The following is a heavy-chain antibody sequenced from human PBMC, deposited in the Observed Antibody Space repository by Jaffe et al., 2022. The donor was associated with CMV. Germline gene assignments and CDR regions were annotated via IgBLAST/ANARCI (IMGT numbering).Heavy chain of an antibody. D-gene: IGHD2-15*01. J-gene: IGHJ5*02. V-gene: IGHV1-2*04. Sequence: QVQLVQSGAEVKKPGASVKVSCKASGYTFTGYYMHWVRQAPGQGLEWMGWINPNSGGTNYAQKFQGWVTMTRDTSISTAYMELSRLRSDDTAVYYCARAPHYCSGGSCGLKGVGWFDPWGQGTLVTVSS. CDR1: GYTFTGYY. CDR2: INPNSGGT. CDR3: ARAPHYCSGGSCGLKGVGWFDP.